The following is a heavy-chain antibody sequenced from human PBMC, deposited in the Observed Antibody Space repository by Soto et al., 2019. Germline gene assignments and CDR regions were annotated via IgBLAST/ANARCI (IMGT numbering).Heavy chain of an antibody. CDR1: GVTFRGYY. J-gene: IGHJ4*02. CDR3: ATGACSGYDCYLDY. D-gene: IGHD5-12*01. Sequence: GGALRLSCAASGVTFRGYYMTWVRQAPGKGLEWISYIRSSGSNTYYADSVKGRFTISRDNGKKSLYLQMNSLRAEDTAVYYCATGACSGYDCYLDYWGQGTLVTVSS. V-gene: IGHV3-11*01. CDR2: IRSSGSNT.